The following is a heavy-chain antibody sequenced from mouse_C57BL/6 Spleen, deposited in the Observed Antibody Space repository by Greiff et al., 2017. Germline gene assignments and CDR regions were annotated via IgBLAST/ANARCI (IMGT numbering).Heavy chain of an antibody. J-gene: IGHJ3*01. Sequence: VQLQQSGAELVRPGSSVKLSCKASGYTFTSYWMHWVKQRPIQGLEWIGNIDPSDSETHYNQKFKDKATLTVDKSSSTAYMQLSSLTSEDSAVYYCARTIYDGYLFAYWGQGTLVTVSA. CDR3: ARTIYDGYLFAY. V-gene: IGHV1-52*01. CDR1: GYTFTSYW. D-gene: IGHD2-3*01. CDR2: IDPSDSET.